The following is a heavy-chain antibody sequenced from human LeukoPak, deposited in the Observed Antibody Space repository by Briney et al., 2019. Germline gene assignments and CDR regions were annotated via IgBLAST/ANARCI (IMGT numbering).Heavy chain of an antibody. Sequence: PGGSLRLSCAASGFTFSSYAMSWVRQAPGKGLEWVSAISGSGGSTYYADSVKGRFTISRDNSKNTLYLQMNSLRAEDTAVYYCAKDLEGGSYLLYFDYWGQGTLVTVSS. V-gene: IGHV3-23*01. CDR2: ISGSGGST. CDR3: AKDLEGGSYLLYFDY. J-gene: IGHJ4*02. D-gene: IGHD1-26*01. CDR1: GFTFSSYA.